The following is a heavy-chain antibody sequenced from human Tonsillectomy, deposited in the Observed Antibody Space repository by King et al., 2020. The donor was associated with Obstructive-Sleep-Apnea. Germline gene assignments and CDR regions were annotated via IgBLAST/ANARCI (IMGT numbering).Heavy chain of an antibody. CDR3: ARDRSSGYYPIPYYYYGMDV. CDR2: ISSSSSHI. V-gene: IGHV3-21*01. CDR1: GFTFSSYS. Sequence: VQLVESGGGLVKPGGSLRLSCAASGFTFSSYSMNWVRQAPGKGLEVSSISSSSSHINYADSVKGRFTISRDNAKNSLYLQMNSLRAEDTAVYYCARDRSSGYYPIPYYYYGMDVWGQGTTVTVSS. D-gene: IGHD3-22*01. J-gene: IGHJ6*02.